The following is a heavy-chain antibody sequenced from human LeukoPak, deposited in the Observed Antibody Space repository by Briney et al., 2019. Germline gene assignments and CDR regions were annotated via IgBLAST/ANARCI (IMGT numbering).Heavy chain of an antibody. CDR3: ARSSEWELLGGYFDY. D-gene: IGHD1-26*01. V-gene: IGHV3-20*04. CDR1: GFTFDDYG. Sequence: PGGSLRLSCAASGFTFDDYGMSWVRQAPGKGLEWVSGINWNGGSTGYADSVKGRFTISRDNAKNSLYLQMNSLRAEDTALYYCARSSEWELLGGYFDYWGQGTLATVSS. J-gene: IGHJ4*02. CDR2: INWNGGST.